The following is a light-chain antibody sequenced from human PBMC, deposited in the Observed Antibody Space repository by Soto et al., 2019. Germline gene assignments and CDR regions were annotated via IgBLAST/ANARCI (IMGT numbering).Light chain of an antibody. J-gene: IGKJ2*01. CDR2: KAS. CDR1: QSISSW. V-gene: IGKV1-5*03. Sequence: DIQMTQSPSTLSASVGDRVTITCRASQSISSWLAWYQQKPGKAPKLLIYKASSLESGVPSRFSGSGSGTEFTLTISSLQADDIATYYCQQSKSYPYTFGQGTKLEIK. CDR3: QQSKSYPYT.